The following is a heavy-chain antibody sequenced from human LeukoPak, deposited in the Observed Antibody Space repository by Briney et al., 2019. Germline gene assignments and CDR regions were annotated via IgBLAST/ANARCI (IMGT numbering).Heavy chain of an antibody. CDR3: ARYYYDSSGYFDY. CDR2: IYHSGST. J-gene: IGHJ4*02. D-gene: IGHD3-22*01. Sequence: YIYHSGSTYYNPSLKSRVTISVDRSKNQFSLKLSSVTAADTAVYYCARYYYDSSGYFDYWGQGTLVTVSS. V-gene: IGHV4-30-2*01.